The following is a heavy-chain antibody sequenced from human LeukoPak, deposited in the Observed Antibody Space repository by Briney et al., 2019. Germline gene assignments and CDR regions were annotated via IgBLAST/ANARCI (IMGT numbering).Heavy chain of an antibody. CDR1: GYSFTSYL. D-gene: IGHD3-22*01. CDR3: ARLTYYDSSGYSAFDY. CDR2: IYPGDSGDSDT. Sequence: GESLKISCKASGYSFTSYLIGWVRQMPGKGLEWMGIIYPGDSGDSDTRYSPSFQGQVTISADRSIRTAYLQWSSLKASDTAMYYCARLTYYDSSGYSAFDYWGQGTVVTVSS. J-gene: IGHJ4*02. V-gene: IGHV5-51*01.